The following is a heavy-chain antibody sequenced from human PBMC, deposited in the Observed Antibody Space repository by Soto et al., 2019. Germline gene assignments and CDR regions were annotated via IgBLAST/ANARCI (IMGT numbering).Heavy chain of an antibody. CDR1: GYTFTSYG. CDR3: ARGIGVAGHDAFDI. V-gene: IGHV1-18*01. D-gene: IGHD6-19*01. Sequence: ASVKVSCKASGYTFTSYGISWVRQAPGQGLEWMGWISAYNGNTNYAQKLQGRVTMTTDTSTSTAYMELRSLRSDNTAVYYCARGIGVAGHDAFDIWGQGTMVTVSS. J-gene: IGHJ3*02. CDR2: ISAYNGNT.